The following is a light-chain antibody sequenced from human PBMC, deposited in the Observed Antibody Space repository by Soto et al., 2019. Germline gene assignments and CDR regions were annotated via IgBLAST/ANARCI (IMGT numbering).Light chain of an antibody. CDR3: SSYTSSRSVV. CDR2: DVR. V-gene: IGLV2-14*01. CDR1: SNDVGGYNY. J-gene: IGLJ2*01. Sequence: QSALTQPASVSGSPGQSITISCTGTSNDVGGYNYVSWYQQHPGKAPKLMIYDVRNRPSGVSNRFSGSKSGNTASLTISGLQAEDEADYYCSSYTSSRSVVFGGGTKLTVL.